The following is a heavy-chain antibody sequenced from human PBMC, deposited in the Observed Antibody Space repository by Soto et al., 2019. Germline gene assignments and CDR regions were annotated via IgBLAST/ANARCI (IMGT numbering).Heavy chain of an antibody. Sequence: SSETLSLTCAVYGGSFSGYSWSWIRQPPGKGLEWIGEINHSGSTNYNPSLKSRVTISVDTSKNQFSLTLSSVTAADTAVYYCARAGSTMVRGVTWTSERKYYYYYGRDVWGQGTTVTV. CDR1: GGSFSGYS. CDR3: ARAGSTMVRGVTWTSERKYYYYYGRDV. D-gene: IGHD3-10*01. V-gene: IGHV4-34*01. J-gene: IGHJ6*02. CDR2: INHSGST.